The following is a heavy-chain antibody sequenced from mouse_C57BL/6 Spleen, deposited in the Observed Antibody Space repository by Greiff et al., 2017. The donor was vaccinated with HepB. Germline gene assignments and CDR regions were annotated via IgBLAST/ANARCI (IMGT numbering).Heavy chain of an antibody. CDR2: IDPEDGEN. CDR1: GFNIKDYY. V-gene: IGHV14-2*01. Sequence: EVKLMESGAELVKPGASVKLSCTASGFNIKDYYMHWVKQRTEQGLEWIGRIDPEDGENKYAPKFQGKATITADTSANTAYLQLSSLTSEDTAVYYCARGYYGSSPWFAYWGQGTLVTVSA. D-gene: IGHD1-1*01. J-gene: IGHJ3*01. CDR3: ARGYYGSSPWFAY.